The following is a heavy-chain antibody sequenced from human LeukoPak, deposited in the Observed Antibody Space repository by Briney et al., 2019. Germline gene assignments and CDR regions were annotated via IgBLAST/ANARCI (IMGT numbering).Heavy chain of an antibody. Sequence: PGGSLRLSCGASGFTFGDYWMHWGRQAPGKGLVWVSRIHKDGSRPTYTDSVKGRFTISRDNAKNILYLQMNSLRAEDTAVYYCAITQVLLWFGELRWGNNWFDPWGQGTLVTVSS. CDR1: GFTFGDYW. D-gene: IGHD3-10*01. V-gene: IGHV3-74*03. CDR2: IHKDGSRP. J-gene: IGHJ5*02. CDR3: AITQVLLWFGELRWGNNWFDP.